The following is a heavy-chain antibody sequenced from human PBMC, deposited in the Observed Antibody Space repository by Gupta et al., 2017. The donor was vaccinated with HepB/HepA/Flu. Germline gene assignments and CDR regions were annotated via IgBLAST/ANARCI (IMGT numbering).Heavy chain of an antibody. J-gene: IGHJ5*02. Sequence: EVQLWESGGDLVQPGGSLRLACAAARIDFSNYARTWVRQAPGKGLEWVSTIDGPAATTYYAHSVKGRFTISRDNSKNTLSLQMHSLRAEDTAVYYCSRAVTTYCTRTDLCLLYHWVQGTVVAVSS. CDR1: RIDFSNYA. D-gene: IGHD2-8*01. CDR3: SRAVTTYCTRTDLCLLYH. CDR2: IDGPAATT. V-gene: IGHV3-23*01.